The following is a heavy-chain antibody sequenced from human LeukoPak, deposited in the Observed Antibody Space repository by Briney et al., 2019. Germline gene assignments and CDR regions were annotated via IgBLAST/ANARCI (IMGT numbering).Heavy chain of an antibody. Sequence: ASVKVSCKASGYTFTSYGISWVRQAPGQGLEWMGWISAYTGNTNYAQKVQGRVTMTTDTSTSTAYMELRSLRSDDTAVYYCARDSYDSSGYDLDYWGQGTLVTVSS. CDR1: GYTFTSYG. D-gene: IGHD3-22*01. CDR2: ISAYTGNT. J-gene: IGHJ4*02. CDR3: ARDSYDSSGYDLDY. V-gene: IGHV1-18*01.